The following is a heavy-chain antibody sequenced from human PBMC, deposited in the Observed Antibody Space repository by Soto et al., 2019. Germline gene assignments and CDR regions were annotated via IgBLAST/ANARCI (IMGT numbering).Heavy chain of an antibody. Sequence: EVQLLESGGGLVQPGGSLRLSCAASGFTFSSYAMSWVRQAPGKGLEWVSAISGSGGSTYYADSVKGRFTISRDNSKNTLYLQMNSLRAEDTAVYYCAKAHDYGDSGPWDYYYYMDVWGKGTTVTVSS. V-gene: IGHV3-23*01. J-gene: IGHJ6*03. CDR3: AKAHDYGDSGPWDYYYYMDV. D-gene: IGHD4-17*01. CDR1: GFTFSSYA. CDR2: ISGSGGST.